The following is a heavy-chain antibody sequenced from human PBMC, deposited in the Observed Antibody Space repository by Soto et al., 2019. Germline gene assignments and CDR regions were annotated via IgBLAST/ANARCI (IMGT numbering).Heavy chain of an antibody. Sequence: QVQLQESGPGLVKPSGTLSLTCAVSGGSVNNDKWWSWVRQPPGKGLEWIGEIHSSGITNYNPSHKSQASIFVDKFKNQFSVKLTSVPAADTSVYFCAGQWSAGYGAFDPWGQGTLVTVSS. CDR3: AGQWSAGYGAFDP. V-gene: IGHV4-4*02. D-gene: IGHD3-9*01. J-gene: IGHJ5*02. CDR1: GGSVNNDKW. CDR2: IHSSGIT.